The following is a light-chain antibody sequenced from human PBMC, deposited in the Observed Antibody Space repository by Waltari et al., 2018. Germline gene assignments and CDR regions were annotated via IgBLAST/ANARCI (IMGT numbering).Light chain of an antibody. Sequence: HSALTQPASVSGSPGQSITISCTGTSSDIGAYNYVSWYQQHPGKAPKLIIFDVNNRPSVVSGRFSGSKAGNTASLTISGLQAEDEADFYCCSFTSTSSWVFGGGTKLTVL. V-gene: IGLV2-14*03. CDR1: SSDIGAYNY. CDR3: CSFTSTSSWV. J-gene: IGLJ3*02. CDR2: DVN.